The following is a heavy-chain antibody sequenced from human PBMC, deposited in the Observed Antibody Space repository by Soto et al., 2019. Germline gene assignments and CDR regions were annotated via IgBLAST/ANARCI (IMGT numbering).Heavy chain of an antibody. CDR3: ARFFGNAFDV. CDR2: IYYDGTP. Sequence: QLQLQESGPGLVKPSETLSLTCSVSGGSISTDSYNWDWIRQSQGKGLEWIGTIYYDGTPSYNPSLKSQVTISVDTSRNHFSLKVKSVTAADTAMYYCARFFGNAFDVWGQGTMVKVSS. CDR1: GGSISTDSYN. J-gene: IGHJ3*01. D-gene: IGHD3-3*01. V-gene: IGHV4-39*02.